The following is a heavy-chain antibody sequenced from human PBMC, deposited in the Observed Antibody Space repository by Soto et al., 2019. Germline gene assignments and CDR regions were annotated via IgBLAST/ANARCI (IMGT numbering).Heavy chain of an antibody. D-gene: IGHD6-13*01. CDR2: IYYSGST. CDR3: ARDGQQLAPTGFDP. CDR1: GGSISSGGYY. J-gene: IGHJ5*02. Sequence: SETLSLTCTVSGGSISSGGYYWSWIRQHPGKGLEWIGYIYYSGSTYYNPSLKSRVTISVDTSKNQFSLKLSSVTAADTAVYYCARDGQQLAPTGFDPWGQGTLVTVS. V-gene: IGHV4-31*03.